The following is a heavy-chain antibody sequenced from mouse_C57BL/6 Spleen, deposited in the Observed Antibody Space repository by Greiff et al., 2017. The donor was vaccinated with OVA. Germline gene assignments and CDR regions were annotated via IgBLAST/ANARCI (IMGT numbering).Heavy chain of an antibody. J-gene: IGHJ1*03. CDR3: AKGGYDWYFDV. Sequence: VQLQQPGAELVRPGSSVKLSCKASGYTFTSYWLAWVKQRPGQGLAWIGNIYPSDSETHYNQKFKDKATLNVDKSSSTAYMQLSSLTSEDSAVYYCAKGGYDWYFDVWGTGTTVTVSS. CDR1: GYTFTSYW. CDR2: IYPSDSET. V-gene: IGHV1-61*01. D-gene: IGHD2-2*01.